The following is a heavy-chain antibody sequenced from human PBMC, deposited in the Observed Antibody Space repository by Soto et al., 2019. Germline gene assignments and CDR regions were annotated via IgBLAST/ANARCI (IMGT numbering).Heavy chain of an antibody. CDR2: IIPILEAT. CDR1: GGTFSDFT. Sequence: QVQLVQSGAEVRKPGSSVKVSCRASGGTFSDFTVTWVRQAPGQGLEWMGGIIPILEATKYAQTFQDRVTFTADESTSTVFMELSSLRSEDTAVYFSATSYCGNECQPNRAFYYFGWDVWGQGTTVTVSS. J-gene: IGHJ6*02. CDR3: ATSYCGNECQPNRAFYYFGWDV. V-gene: IGHV1-69*01. D-gene: IGHD2-21*01.